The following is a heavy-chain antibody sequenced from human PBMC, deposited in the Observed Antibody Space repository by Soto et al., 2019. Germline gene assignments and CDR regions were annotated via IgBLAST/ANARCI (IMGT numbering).Heavy chain of an antibody. CDR3: ARDPGGDIVVVPAPIYGMDV. V-gene: IGHV1-46*01. CDR1: GYTFTSYY. Sequence: GASVKVSCEACGYTFTSYYMHWVRQAPGQGLEWMGIINPSGGSTSYAQKFQGRVTMTRDTSTSTVYMELSSLRSEDTAVYYCARDPGGDIVVVPAPIYGMDVWGQGTTVTVSS. D-gene: IGHD2-2*01. J-gene: IGHJ6*02. CDR2: INPSGGST.